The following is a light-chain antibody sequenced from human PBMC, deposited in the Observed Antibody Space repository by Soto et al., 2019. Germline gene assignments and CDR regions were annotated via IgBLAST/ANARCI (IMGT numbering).Light chain of an antibody. V-gene: IGKV3-11*01. J-gene: IGKJ3*01. CDR3: QQRKT. CDR2: DAF. CDR1: QSISNF. Sequence: EIVLTQSPATLSLSPGERATLSCRASQSISNFLAWYQQKPGQAPRLLIYDAFNRATGIPTRFSGSGSGTDFTLTISSLEPDDFAVYYCQQRKTFGPGTKVDVK.